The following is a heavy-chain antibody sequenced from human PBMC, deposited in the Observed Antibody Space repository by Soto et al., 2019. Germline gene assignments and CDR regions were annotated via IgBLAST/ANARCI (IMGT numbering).Heavy chain of an antibody. CDR2: GSA. V-gene: IGHV1-69*01. Sequence: QVQLVQSGAEVKKPGSSVKVSCKASGVTFSIYTISWVRQAHGQGLEWMVGSANSAQKFQGRLTVTADESTITVYLELSHLTSEDKAVYYCAREEPPDIDWFDPWGQGTL. D-gene: IGHD2-15*01. J-gene: IGHJ5*02. CDR1: GVTFSIYT. CDR3: AREEPPDIDWFDP.